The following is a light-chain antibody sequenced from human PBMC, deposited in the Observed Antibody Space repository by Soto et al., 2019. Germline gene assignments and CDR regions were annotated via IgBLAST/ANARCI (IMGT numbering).Light chain of an antibody. CDR1: QSISRW. CDR2: DAS. J-gene: IGKJ1*01. V-gene: IGKV1-5*01. Sequence: IQTNQSPSTLSASVVARAPITCLSSQSISRWLAWYQQKPGKAPKLLIYDASTLESGVPSRFSGRGSGTEFTLTISSLQTDDFATYYCQQYNSYWTFGQGTKVDIK. CDR3: QQYNSYWT.